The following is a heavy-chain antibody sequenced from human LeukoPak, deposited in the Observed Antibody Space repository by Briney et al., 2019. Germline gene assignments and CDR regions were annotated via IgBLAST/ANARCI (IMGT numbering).Heavy chain of an antibody. V-gene: IGHV3-7*03. CDR2: IKQDGSES. Sequence: GGSLRLSCAASGFTFSSYWMSWVRQAPGKGLEWVANIKQDGSESYYVDSVKGRFSIYRDNAKNSLYLQMNSLKAENTAVYYCARAPPMTTVTTGAFDIWGQGTMVTVSS. D-gene: IGHD4-17*01. CDR3: ARAPPMTTVTTGAFDI. CDR1: GFTFSSYW. J-gene: IGHJ3*02.